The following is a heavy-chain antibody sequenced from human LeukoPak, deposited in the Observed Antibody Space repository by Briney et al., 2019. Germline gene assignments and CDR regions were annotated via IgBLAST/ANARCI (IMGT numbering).Heavy chain of an antibody. D-gene: IGHD3-10*01. V-gene: IGHV1-69*13. CDR2: IIPIFGTA. CDR1: GGTFSSYA. CDR3: ARWRYYGSGSYYPYYYMDV. Sequence: SVKVSCKASGGTFSSYAISWVRQAPGQGLEWMGGIIPIFGTANYAQKFQGRVTITADESTSTAYMELSSLRSEDTAVYYCARWRYYGSGSYYPYYYMDVWGKGTTVTISS. J-gene: IGHJ6*03.